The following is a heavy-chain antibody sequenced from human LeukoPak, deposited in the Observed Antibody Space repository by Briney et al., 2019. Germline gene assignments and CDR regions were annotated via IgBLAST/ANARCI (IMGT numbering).Heavy chain of an antibody. CDR1: GYTFTRYD. CDR2: MNPNNGNT. D-gene: IGHD3-3*01. V-gene: IGHV1-8*03. J-gene: IGHJ5*02. CDR3: ARVITIFGVVIHNWFDP. Sequence: ASVKVSCKASGYTFTRYDINWVRQATGQGLEWMGWMNPNNGNTGYAQKFQGRVTFTRDTSISTAYMELSSLRSEDTAVYYCARVITIFGVVIHNWFDPWGQGTLVTVSS.